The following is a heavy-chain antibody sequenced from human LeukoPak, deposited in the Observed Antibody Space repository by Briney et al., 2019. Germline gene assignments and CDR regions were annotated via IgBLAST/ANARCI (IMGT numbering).Heavy chain of an antibody. D-gene: IGHD6-13*01. Sequence: PSETLSLTCTVSGGSISSYYWSWIRQPPGKGLEWIGYIYYSGRTNYNPSLKSRVTISVDTSKNQFSLKQSSVTAADTAVYYCARLRGYSSSWYWYDYWGQGTLVTVSS. CDR2: IYYSGRT. CDR1: GGSISSYY. J-gene: IGHJ4*02. V-gene: IGHV4-59*08. CDR3: ARLRGYSSSWYWYDY.